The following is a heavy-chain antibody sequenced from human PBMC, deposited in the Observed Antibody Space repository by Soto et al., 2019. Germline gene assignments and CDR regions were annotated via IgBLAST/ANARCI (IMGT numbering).Heavy chain of an antibody. J-gene: IGHJ6*02. Sequence: PVESLKISCKGSGYSCTSYWIGWVRQMPGKGLDWMGIIYPGDSDTRYSPSFQGQVTISADKSISTAYLQWSSLKASDTAMYYCATTGVAAAVGGYYYYGMDVWGQGTTVTVSS. CDR3: ATTGVAAAVGGYYYYGMDV. CDR1: GYSCTSYW. CDR2: IYPGDSDT. D-gene: IGHD6-13*01. V-gene: IGHV5-51*01.